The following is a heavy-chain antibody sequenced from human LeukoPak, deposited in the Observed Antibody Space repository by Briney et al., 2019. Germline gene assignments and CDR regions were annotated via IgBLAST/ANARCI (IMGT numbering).Heavy chain of an antibody. CDR1: GLTFDDYA. V-gene: IGHV3-9*01. D-gene: IGHD3-10*01. CDR2: HSWNRGSI. J-gene: IGHJ4*02. Sequence: PGRSLRLSCAASGLTFDDYAMHCVRQASGKGLEWVSGHSWNRGSIGYADSVKGRFTISRDNAKNSLYLQMNSLRAEDTALYYCAEDMRGYYGSGYYFDYWGQGTLVTVSS. CDR3: AEDMRGYYGSGYYFDY.